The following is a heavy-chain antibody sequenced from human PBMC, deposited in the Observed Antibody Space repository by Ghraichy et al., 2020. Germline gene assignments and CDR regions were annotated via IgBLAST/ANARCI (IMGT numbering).Heavy chain of an antibody. Sequence: GGSLRLSCAASGFTVSSNYMSWVRQAPGKGLEWVSVIYSGGSAYYADSVKGRFTISRDNSKNTLYLQMNSLRAEDTAVYYCASYLAAAGTTQPWGQGTLVTVSS. CDR2: IYSGGSA. CDR1: GFTVSSNY. J-gene: IGHJ4*02. CDR3: ASYLAAAGTTQP. D-gene: IGHD6-13*01. V-gene: IGHV3-66*01.